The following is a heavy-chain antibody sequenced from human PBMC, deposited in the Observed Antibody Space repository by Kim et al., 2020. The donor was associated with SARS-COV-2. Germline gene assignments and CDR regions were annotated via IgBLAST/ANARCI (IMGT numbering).Heavy chain of an antibody. CDR2: ISADEGRT. CDR1: GFTFSSYW. CDR3: VRHPFDY. V-gene: IGHV3-74*01. Sequence: GGSLRLSCAASGFTFSSYWMHWVRQAPEKGLDWVSGISADEGRTYYADSVKGRFTISRDNAKNTLSLQMNSLSAEDAAVYYCVRHPFDYWGQGTLVTVSS. J-gene: IGHJ4*02.